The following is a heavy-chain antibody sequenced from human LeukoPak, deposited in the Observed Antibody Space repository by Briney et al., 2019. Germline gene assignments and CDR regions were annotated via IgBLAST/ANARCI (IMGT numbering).Heavy chain of an antibody. V-gene: IGHV3-53*01. D-gene: IGHD5-18*01. CDR2: IYSGGST. J-gene: IGHJ4*02. Sequence: GGSLRLSCAASKFAFSSYAMSWVRQAPGKGLEWVSVIYSGGSTYYADSVKGRFTISRDNSKNTLYLQMNSLRAEDTAVYYCARTAQRYSYGVLGYWGQGTLVTVSS. CDR3: ARTAQRYSYGVLGY. CDR1: KFAFSSYA.